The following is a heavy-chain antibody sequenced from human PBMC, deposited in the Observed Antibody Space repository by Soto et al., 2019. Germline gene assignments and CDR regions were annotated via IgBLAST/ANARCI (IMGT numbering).Heavy chain of an antibody. CDR1: GGSFSGYY. J-gene: IGHJ5*02. Sequence: PSETLSLTCAVYGGSFSGYYWSWIRQPPGKGLEWIGEINHSGSTNYNPSLKSRVTISVDTSKNQFSLKLSSVTAADTAVYYCARGTITMVRGTGDWFDPWGQGTLVTVSS. CDR2: INHSGST. D-gene: IGHD3-10*01. CDR3: ARGTITMVRGTGDWFDP. V-gene: IGHV4-34*01.